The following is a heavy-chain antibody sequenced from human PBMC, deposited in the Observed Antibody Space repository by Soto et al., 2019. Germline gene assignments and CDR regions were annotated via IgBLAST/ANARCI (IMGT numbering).Heavy chain of an antibody. D-gene: IGHD3-10*01. CDR1: GFTFSSYA. CDR2: ISGSGGST. Sequence: EVQLLESGGGLVQPGGSLRLSCAASGFTFSSYAMSWVRQAPGKGLEWVSAISGSGGSTYYADSVKGRFTISRDNSKNTQELQMTSLRAEDRAVYYCAKDRGKYYYGSGRYTDAFDIWGQGTMVTVSS. V-gene: IGHV3-23*01. J-gene: IGHJ3*02. CDR3: AKDRGKYYYGSGRYTDAFDI.